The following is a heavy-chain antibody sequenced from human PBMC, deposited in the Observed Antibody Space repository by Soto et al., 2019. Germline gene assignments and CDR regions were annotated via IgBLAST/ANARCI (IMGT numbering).Heavy chain of an antibody. CDR2: IYYSGNT. CDR1: GGSISSYY. CDR3: ARAPRGYSYGPFDY. Sequence: PSETLSLTCTVSGGSISSYYWSWIRQPPGKGLEWIGYIYYSGNTNSNPSLKSRATISVDTSKNQLSLNMTSVTAADTAVYYCARAPRGYSYGPFDYWGQGTLVTVS. J-gene: IGHJ4*02. D-gene: IGHD5-18*01. V-gene: IGHV4-59*01.